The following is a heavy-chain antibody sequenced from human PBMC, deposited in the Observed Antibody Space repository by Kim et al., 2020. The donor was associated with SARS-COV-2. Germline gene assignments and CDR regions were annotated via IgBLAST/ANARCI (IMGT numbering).Heavy chain of an antibody. Sequence: ASVKVSCHVAGPRVNQLSLHWVRQAPTKGLEWLGGYNPADGVAPIYAQKFQGRVTLTEDKSTGTVHLEMTSLTPEDTAVYYCAADSGNYFIPYAFYYAMD. CDR2: YNPADGVAP. CDR1: GPRVNQLS. V-gene: IGHV1-24*01. D-gene: IGHD3-16*01. CDR3: AADSGNYFIPYAFYYAMD. J-gene: IGHJ6*01.